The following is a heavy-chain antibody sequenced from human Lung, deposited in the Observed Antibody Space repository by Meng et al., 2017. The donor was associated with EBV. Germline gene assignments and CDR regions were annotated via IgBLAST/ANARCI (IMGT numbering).Heavy chain of an antibody. J-gene: IGHJ4*02. Sequence: LREPAPRLWKPSGTWSRTCAVSGGSISSSNWWSWFRQPPGKWLEWIGEIYHSGSTNYNPSLKSRVTISVDKSKNQFSLKLSSVTAADTAVYYCARKAVLLWFGDTGGYFDYWGQGTLVTVSS. CDR2: IYHSGST. CDR1: GGSISSSNW. D-gene: IGHD3-10*01. V-gene: IGHV4-4*02. CDR3: ARKAVLLWFGDTGGYFDY.